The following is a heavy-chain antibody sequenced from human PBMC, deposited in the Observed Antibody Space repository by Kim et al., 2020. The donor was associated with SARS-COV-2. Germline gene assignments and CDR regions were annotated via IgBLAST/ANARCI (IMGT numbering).Heavy chain of an antibody. V-gene: IGHV4-34*01. D-gene: IGHD2-21*02. CDR3: ARAKGDSPFDY. J-gene: IGHJ4*02. Sequence: SETLSLTCAVYGGSFSGYYWSWIRQPPGKGLEWIGEINHSGSTNYNPSLKSRVTISVDTSKNQFSLKLSSVTAADTAVYYCARAKGDSPFDYWGQGTLVTVSS. CDR2: INHSGST. CDR1: GGSFSGYY.